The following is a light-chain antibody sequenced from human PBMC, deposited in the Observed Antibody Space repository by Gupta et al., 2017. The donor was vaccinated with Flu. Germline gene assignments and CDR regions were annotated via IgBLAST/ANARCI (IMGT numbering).Light chain of an antibody. V-gene: IGLV2-18*02. Sequence: QSALTQPPSVSGSPGQSVTISCTGTSSDVGYYDRVSWYQQSPGTAPKLMIYEVSNRPPGVPDRFSGSKSGNTASRTISGLQAEDEADFYCSSYTTSYTYVFGTGTKVTVL. CDR2: EVS. CDR1: SSDVGYYDR. J-gene: IGLJ1*01. CDR3: SSYTTSYTYV.